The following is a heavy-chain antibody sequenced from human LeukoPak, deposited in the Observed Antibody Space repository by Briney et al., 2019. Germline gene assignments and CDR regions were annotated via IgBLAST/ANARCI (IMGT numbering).Heavy chain of an antibody. CDR1: GYTFTGYH. CDR3: ARDPGYYDFWSGYCDY. J-gene: IGHJ4*02. D-gene: IGHD3-3*01. CDR2: ISAYNGNT. V-gene: IGHV1-18*04. Sequence: ASVKVSCKASGYTFTGYHIHWVRQAPGQGLEWMGWISAYNGNTNYAQKLQGRVTMTTDTSTSTAYMELRSLRSDDTAVYYCARDPGYYDFWSGYCDYWGQGTLVTVSS.